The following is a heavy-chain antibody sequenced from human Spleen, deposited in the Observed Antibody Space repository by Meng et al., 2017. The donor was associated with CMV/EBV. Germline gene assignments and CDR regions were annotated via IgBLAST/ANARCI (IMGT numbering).Heavy chain of an antibody. CDR2: INPNSGGT. CDR3: ARGSWNYDF. Sequence: ASVKVSCKASGYTFTGYYMHWVRQAPGQGLEWMGWINPNSGGTNYAQKFQGRVTMTRDTSTSTAYMEVRSLTSDDTAMYYCARGSWNYDFWGRGTLVTVSS. J-gene: IGHJ4*02. V-gene: IGHV1-2*02. D-gene: IGHD1-7*01. CDR1: GYTFTGYY.